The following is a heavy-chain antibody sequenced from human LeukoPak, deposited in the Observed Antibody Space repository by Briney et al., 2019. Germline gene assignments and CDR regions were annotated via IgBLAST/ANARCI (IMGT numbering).Heavy chain of an antibody. Sequence: PSETLSLTCTVSGGSISSSSYYWGWIRQPPGKGLEWIGSIYYSGSTYYNPSLKSRVTISVDTSKNQFSLKLSSVTAADTAVYYCARDHYDSSGYYMYYFDYWGQGSLVTVSP. V-gene: IGHV4-39*07. D-gene: IGHD3-22*01. CDR2: IYYSGST. CDR3: ARDHYDSSGYYMYYFDY. J-gene: IGHJ4*02. CDR1: GGSISSSSYY.